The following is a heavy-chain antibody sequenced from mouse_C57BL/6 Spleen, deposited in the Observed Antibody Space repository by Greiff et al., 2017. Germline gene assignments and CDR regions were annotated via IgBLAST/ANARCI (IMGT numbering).Heavy chain of an antibody. D-gene: IGHD1-1*01. J-gene: IGHJ2*01. CDR1: GYTFTSYW. V-gene: IGHV1-55*01. Sequence: QVQLQQPGAELVKPGASVKMSCKASGYTFTSYWITWVKQRPGQGLEWIGDIYPGSGSANYNEKFKSKATLTVDKSSSTAYMQLSSLTSEDSAVYYCARVFTTVDYFDYWGQGTTLTVSS. CDR3: ARVFTTVDYFDY. CDR2: IYPGSGSA.